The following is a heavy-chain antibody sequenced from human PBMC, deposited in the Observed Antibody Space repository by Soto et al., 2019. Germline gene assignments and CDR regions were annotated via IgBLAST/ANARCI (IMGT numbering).Heavy chain of an antibody. Sequence: PSETLSLTCTVSGGSISSSSYYWGWIRQPPGKGLEWIGSIYYSGSTYYNPSLKSRVTISIDTSKNQFSLKLSSVTAADTAVYYFACLERSPFWSGYYSLAIFDYWGQGTLVTVSS. CDR1: GGSISSSSYY. J-gene: IGHJ4*02. V-gene: IGHV4-39*01. CDR2: IYYSGST. CDR3: ACLERSPFWSGYYSLAIFDY. D-gene: IGHD3-3*01.